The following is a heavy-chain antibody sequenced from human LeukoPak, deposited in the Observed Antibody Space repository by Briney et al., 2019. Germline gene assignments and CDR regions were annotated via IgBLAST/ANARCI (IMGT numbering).Heavy chain of an antibody. CDR2: IYHSGST. D-gene: IGHD5-24*01. Sequence: PSETLSLTCTVPGGSISSGGYYWSWIRQPPGKGLEWIGYIYHSGSTYYNPSLKSRVTISVDTSKNQFSLKLSSVTAADTAVYYCARLGRDGYNEEVDYWGQGTLVTVSS. J-gene: IGHJ4*02. V-gene: IGHV4-30-2*01. CDR3: ARLGRDGYNEEVDY. CDR1: GGSISSGGYY.